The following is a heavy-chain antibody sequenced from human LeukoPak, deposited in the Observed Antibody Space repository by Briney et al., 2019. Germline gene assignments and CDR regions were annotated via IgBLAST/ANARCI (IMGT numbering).Heavy chain of an antibody. V-gene: IGHV5-51*01. CDR2: IYPGDSDT. J-gene: IGHJ6*02. D-gene: IGHD2-2*01. Sequence: GESLKISCKGSGYSFTSYWIGWVRQMPGKGLEWMGIIYPGDSDTRYSPSFQGQVTISADKSISTAYLQWSSLKASDTAMYYCARVDCSSTSCFSYYYGMDVWGQGTTVTVSS. CDR3: ARVDCSSTSCFSYYYGMDV. CDR1: GYSFTSYW.